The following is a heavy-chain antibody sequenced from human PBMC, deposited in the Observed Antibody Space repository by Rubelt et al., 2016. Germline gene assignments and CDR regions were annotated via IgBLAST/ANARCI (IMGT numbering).Heavy chain of an antibody. CDR2: IYHSGST. CDR1: GYSISSGYY. D-gene: IGHD6-19*01. CDR3: ARDHSSGWYLEGFFDY. J-gene: IGHJ4*02. Sequence: QVQLQESGPGLVKPSETLSLTCTVSGYSISSGYYWGWIRQPPGKGLEWIGSIYHSGSTYYNPSLKSRVTISVDTSKNQFSLKLSSVTAADTAVYYCARDHSSGWYLEGFFDYWGQGTRVTVSS. V-gene: IGHV4-38-2*02.